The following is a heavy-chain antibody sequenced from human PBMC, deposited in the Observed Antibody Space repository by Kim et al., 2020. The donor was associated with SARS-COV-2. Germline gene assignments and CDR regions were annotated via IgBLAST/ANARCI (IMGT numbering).Heavy chain of an antibody. V-gene: IGHV3-7*01. D-gene: IGHD3-22*01. CDR3: ARDSSGYYPPGY. Sequence: SYVDTVQGRFTIYRANAKNSLYLQMNSVRAEDTAVYYCARDSSGYYPPGYWGQGTLVTVSS. J-gene: IGHJ1*01.